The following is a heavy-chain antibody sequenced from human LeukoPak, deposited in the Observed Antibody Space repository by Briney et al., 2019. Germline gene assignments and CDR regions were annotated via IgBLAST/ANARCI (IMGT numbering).Heavy chain of an antibody. CDR1: RYTFTSYV. J-gene: IGHJ5*02. CDR3: ARAHPNVTGTDTDNWFDP. V-gene: IGHV1-18*01. Sequence: ASVKVSCKASRYTFTSYVISCVRQAPGQGLEWMCWISAYNANTNYAQKLQGRVTMTTDTSPSPTYMELRSLRSHDTAVYYCARAHPNVTGTDTDNWFDPSGQGTLVTVSS. D-gene: IGHD1-7*01. CDR2: ISAYNANT.